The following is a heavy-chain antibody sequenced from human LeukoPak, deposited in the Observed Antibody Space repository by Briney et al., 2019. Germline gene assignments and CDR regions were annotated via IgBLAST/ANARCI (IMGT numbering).Heavy chain of an antibody. CDR2: IYYSGST. J-gene: IGHJ4*02. CDR1: GGSISSYY. D-gene: IGHD3-22*01. CDR3: ARDPDDSSGYYFGY. V-gene: IGHV4-59*12. Sequence: SETLSLTCTVSGGSISSYYWSWIRQPPGEGLEWIGYIYYSGSTNYNPSLKSRVTISVDTSKNQFSLNLTSVTAADTAVYYCARDPDDSSGYYFGYWGQGTLVTVSS.